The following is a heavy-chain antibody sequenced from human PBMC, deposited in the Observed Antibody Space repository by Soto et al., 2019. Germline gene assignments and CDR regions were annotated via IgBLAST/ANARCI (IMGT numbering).Heavy chain of an antibody. D-gene: IGHD1-26*01. CDR3: ATGVGMTLFSFHS. CDR1: GFTFRDFA. J-gene: IGHJ4*02. Sequence: QVHLVESGGGVVEPGRSLRLSCVVSGFTFRDFAMHWVLQAPGKGLEWVALISYDGSNKYYADSVKGRFTISRDNSRNTLYLPMSSLRAEDTSIYYCATGVGMTLFSFHSWGQGTLVTVSS. CDR2: ISYDGSNK. V-gene: IGHV3-30-3*01.